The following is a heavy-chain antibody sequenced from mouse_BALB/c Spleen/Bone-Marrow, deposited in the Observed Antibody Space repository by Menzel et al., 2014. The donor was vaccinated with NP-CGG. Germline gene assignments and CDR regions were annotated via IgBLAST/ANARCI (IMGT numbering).Heavy chain of an antibody. Sequence: LEESRAESVKPWASVMPSCTSSGFNIKDTYMHWVKQRPEQGLEWIGRIDPTNGNTKYDQKFKGKATITADTSSNSAYLQLSSLTSEYAAVYYCSSNSNFVSWFAYWNQETLITVST. V-gene: IGHV14-3*02. J-gene: IGHJ3*01. CDR3: SSNSNFVSWFAY. D-gene: IGHD2-5*01. CDR1: GFNIKDTY. CDR2: IDPTNGNT.